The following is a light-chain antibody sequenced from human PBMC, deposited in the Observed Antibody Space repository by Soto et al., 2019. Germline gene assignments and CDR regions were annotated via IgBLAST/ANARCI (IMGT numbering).Light chain of an antibody. J-gene: IGKJ1*01. CDR3: QQYDNSPWT. CDR1: QSVSSNY. Sequence: DIVLTQSPGTLYLSPGEGATLSCRASQSVSSNYLAWYQQKPGQAPSLLIYGASSRATGIPDRFSGSGSGADFTLTIRRLEPEDFAVYYCQQYDNSPWTFGQGIKVEI. CDR2: GAS. V-gene: IGKV3-20*01.